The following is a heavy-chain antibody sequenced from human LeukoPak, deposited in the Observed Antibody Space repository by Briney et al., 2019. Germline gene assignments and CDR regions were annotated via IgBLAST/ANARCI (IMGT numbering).Heavy chain of an antibody. V-gene: IGHV4-4*07. CDR3: ARGDIVVVPAVIHAFDI. Sequence: SETLSLTCTVSGGSISSYYWSWIRQPAGKGLEWIGRIYTSGSTNYNPSLKSRVTMSVDTSKNQFSLKLSSVTAADTAVYYCARGDIVVVPAVIHAFDIWGQGTMVTVSS. CDR1: GGSISSYY. J-gene: IGHJ3*02. CDR2: IYTSGST. D-gene: IGHD2-2*01.